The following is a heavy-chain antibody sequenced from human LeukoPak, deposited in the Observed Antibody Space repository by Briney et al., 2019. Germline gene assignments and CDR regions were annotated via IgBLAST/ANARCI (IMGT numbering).Heavy chain of an antibody. J-gene: IGHJ4*02. V-gene: IGHV3-48*03. CDR2: ISSSGSTI. CDR1: GFTFSSYE. Sequence: PGGSLRLSCAASGFTFSSYEMNWVRQAPGKGLEWVSYISSSGSTIYYADSVKGRFTISRDNAKNSLYLQMNSLRAEDTAVYYCARAPPSGWFYFDYWGQGTLVTVSS. D-gene: IGHD6-19*01. CDR3: ARAPPSGWFYFDY.